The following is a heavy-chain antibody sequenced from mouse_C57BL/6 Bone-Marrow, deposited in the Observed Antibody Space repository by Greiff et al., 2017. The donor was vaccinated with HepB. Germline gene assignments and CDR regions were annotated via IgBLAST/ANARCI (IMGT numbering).Heavy chain of an antibody. J-gene: IGHJ2*01. V-gene: IGHV5-12*01. CDR1: GFTFSDYY. Sequence: EVKVVESGGGLVQPGGSLKLSCAASGFTFSDYYMYWVRQTPEKRLEWVAYISNGGGSTYYPDTVKGRFTISRDNAKNTLYLQMSRLKSEDTAMYYCARHGRLWAFYFDYWGQGTTLTVSS. D-gene: IGHD1-1*02. CDR3: ARHGRLWAFYFDY. CDR2: ISNGGGST.